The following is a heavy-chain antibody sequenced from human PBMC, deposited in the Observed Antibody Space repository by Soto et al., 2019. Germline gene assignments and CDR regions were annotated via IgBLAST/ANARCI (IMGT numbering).Heavy chain of an antibody. Sequence: QVQLVESGGGLVKPGGSLRLSCAASGFTFSDYYMSWIRQAPGQGLEWVSYISSSGSTIYYADSVKGRFTISRDNAKNSLYLQMNSLRAEDTAVYYCARDMPPPPTTIFVYYGMDVWGQGTTVTVSS. CDR3: ARDMPPPPTTIFVYYGMDV. V-gene: IGHV3-11*01. CDR2: ISSSGSTI. J-gene: IGHJ6*02. D-gene: IGHD3-3*01. CDR1: GFTFSDYY.